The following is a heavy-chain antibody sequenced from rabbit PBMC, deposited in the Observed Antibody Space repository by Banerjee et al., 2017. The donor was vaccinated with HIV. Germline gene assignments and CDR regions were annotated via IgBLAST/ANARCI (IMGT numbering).Heavy chain of an antibody. CDR3: AKNRAGYNYYDWLDL. D-gene: IGHD7-1*01. Sequence: QQQLVESGGGLVKPGASLTLTCKASGIDFSSGYDMCWVRQAPGKGLEWIACIYTSSGSTWYASWVNGRFTISKTSSTTVDLKMTSLTAADTATYFCAKNRAGYNYYDWLDLWGQGTLVTVS. V-gene: IGHV1S43*01. J-gene: IGHJ5*01. CDR1: GIDFSSGYD. CDR2: IYTSSGST.